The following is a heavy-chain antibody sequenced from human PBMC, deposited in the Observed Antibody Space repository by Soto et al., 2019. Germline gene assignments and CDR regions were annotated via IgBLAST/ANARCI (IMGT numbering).Heavy chain of an antibody. CDR3: AIESGHLPSNFDY. CDR2: ISSTTNYI. D-gene: IGHD3-10*01. CDR1: GFTFTRYS. V-gene: IGHV3-21*06. Sequence: GGSLRLSCAASGFTFTRYSMNWVRQAPGKGLEWVSSISSTTNYIYYGDSMKGRFTISRDNAKNSLYLEMNSLRAEDTAVYYCAIESGHLPSNFDYWGQGTLVTVSS. J-gene: IGHJ4*02.